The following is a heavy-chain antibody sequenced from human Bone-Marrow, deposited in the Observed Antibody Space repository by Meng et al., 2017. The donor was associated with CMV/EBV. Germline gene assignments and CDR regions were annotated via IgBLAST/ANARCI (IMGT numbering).Heavy chain of an antibody. J-gene: IGHJ5*02. CDR1: GYTFTGYY. CDR2: INPNSGGT. CDR3: AREGVVAADNWFDP. D-gene: IGHD2-15*01. Sequence: QGRLVEAGAEVKKPGASVKVSCNASGYTFTGYYIHWVRQAPGQGLEWIGWINPNSGGTNYAQKFQGKVTMTRDTSISTAYMELSRLRSDDTAVYYCAREGVVAADNWFDPWGQGTLVTVSS. V-gene: IGHV1-2*02.